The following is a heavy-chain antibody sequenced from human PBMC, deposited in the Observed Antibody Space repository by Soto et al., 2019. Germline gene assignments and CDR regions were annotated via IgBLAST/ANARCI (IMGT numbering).Heavy chain of an antibody. D-gene: IGHD3-10*01. J-gene: IGHJ6*02. V-gene: IGHV4-4*02. CDR3: ASSGVTMVRGVIRSYYYYGMHV. CDR1: GGSISSSNW. Sequence: PSETLSLTCAVSGGSISSSNWWSWVRQPPGKGLEWIGEIYHSGSTNYNPSLKSRVTISVDKSKNQFSLKLSSVTAADTAVYYCASSGVTMVRGVIRSYYYYGMHVWGQGTTLTVS. CDR2: IYHSGST.